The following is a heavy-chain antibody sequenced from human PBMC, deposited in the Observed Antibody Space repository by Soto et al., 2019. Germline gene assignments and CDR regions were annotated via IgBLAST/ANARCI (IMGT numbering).Heavy chain of an antibody. CDR1: GGTFSSYA. J-gene: IGHJ5*02. CDR3: ARGRNPVGYNWFDP. Sequence: GASVKVSCKASGGTFSSYAISWVRQAPGQGLEWMGGIIPIFGTANYAQKFQGRVTITADESTSTAYMELSSLRSGDTAVYYCARGRNPVGYNWFDPWGQGTLVTVSS. CDR2: IIPIFGTA. V-gene: IGHV1-69*13. D-gene: IGHD1-1*01.